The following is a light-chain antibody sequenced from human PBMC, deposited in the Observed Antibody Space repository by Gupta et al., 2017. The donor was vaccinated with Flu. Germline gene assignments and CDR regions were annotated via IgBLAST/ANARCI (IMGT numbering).Light chain of an antibody. Sequence: EIVMTQSPATLSVSPGERATLSCRASQSVRSNLAWYQQKPGQAPRLLIYGAFTRATGIPARFSGSGYGTEFTLTISSRQSEDFAVYYCQLDNTWPPQTFGQGTKLEIQ. J-gene: IGKJ1*01. V-gene: IGKV3-15*01. CDR2: GAF. CDR1: QSVRSN. CDR3: QLDNTWPPQT.